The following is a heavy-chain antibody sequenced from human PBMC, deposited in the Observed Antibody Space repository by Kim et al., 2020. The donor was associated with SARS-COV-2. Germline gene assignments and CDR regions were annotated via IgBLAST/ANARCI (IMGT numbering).Heavy chain of an antibody. CDR3: AIRGVNYLEY. Sequence: GGSLRLSCAAAGLTFSNYAMTWVRQAPGKGLEWVSTIGDLGATYYADSVKGRFAISRDNSKNTVYLQMDSLRAEDTAVYYCAIRGVNYLEYWGQGIQVTVSS. CDR1: GLTFSNYA. D-gene: IGHD5-12*01. J-gene: IGHJ4*02. CDR2: IGDLGAT. V-gene: IGHV3-23*01.